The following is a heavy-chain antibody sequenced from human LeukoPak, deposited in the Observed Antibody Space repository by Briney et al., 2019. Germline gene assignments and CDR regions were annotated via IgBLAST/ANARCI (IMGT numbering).Heavy chain of an antibody. J-gene: IGHJ6*04. CDR1: GFTFSSYG. Sequence: PGRSLRLSCAASGFTFSSYGMHWVRQAPGKGLEWVAVISYDGSNKYYANSVKGRFTISRDNSKNTLYLQMNRLRAEDTAVYYCAKDLSGAMATDYYYYYGMDVWGKGTTVTVSS. CDR3: AKDLSGAMATDYYYYYGMDV. D-gene: IGHD5-18*01. V-gene: IGHV3-30*18. CDR2: ISYDGSNK.